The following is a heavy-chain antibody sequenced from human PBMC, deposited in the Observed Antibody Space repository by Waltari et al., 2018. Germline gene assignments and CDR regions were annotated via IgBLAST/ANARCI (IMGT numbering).Heavy chain of an antibody. CDR2: IYPDNGVS. CDR3: ARDYCNGGSCFFYYMDV. D-gene: IGHD2-15*01. J-gene: IGHJ6*03. CDR1: GYTFTDYR. Sequence: QVQLMQSGAEVKRPGASVKVSCKASGYTFTDYRMHWVRQAPGQGLEWMGWIYPDNGVSKYAQKFQGWVTMTRDTSISTAYMELSRLRSDDTAVYYCARDYCNGGSCFFYYMDVWGKGTTVTVSS. V-gene: IGHV1-2*04.